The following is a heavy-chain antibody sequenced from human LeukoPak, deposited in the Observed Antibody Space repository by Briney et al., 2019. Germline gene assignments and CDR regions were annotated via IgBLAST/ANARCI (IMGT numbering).Heavy chain of an antibody. CDR1: GFTFTNYW. J-gene: IGHJ4*02. D-gene: IGHD5-24*01. V-gene: IGHV3-7*01. Sequence: PGGSLRLSCTASGFTFTNYWMSWVRQAPGKGLEWVANIKQDENKKHYVDSVRGRFTISRDNAKNSVFLQMTSLRAEDTAVYNCARDGYKDRYFDYWGQGTLVTVSA. CDR3: ARDGYKDRYFDY. CDR2: IKQDENKK.